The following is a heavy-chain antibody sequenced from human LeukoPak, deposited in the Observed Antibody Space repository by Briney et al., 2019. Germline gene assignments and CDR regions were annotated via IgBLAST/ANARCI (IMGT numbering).Heavy chain of an antibody. V-gene: IGHV3-53*01. Sequence: GGSLRLSCAGSGFTFSRHNMNWVRQAPGKGLEWVSVVYSGGSTYYADSVKGRFTISRDNSKNTLYLQMNSLRAEDTAVYYCARGIAVAGTSGDYFDYWGQGTLVTVSS. CDR3: ARGIAVAGTSGDYFDY. D-gene: IGHD6-19*01. CDR1: GFTFSRHN. J-gene: IGHJ4*02. CDR2: VYSGGST.